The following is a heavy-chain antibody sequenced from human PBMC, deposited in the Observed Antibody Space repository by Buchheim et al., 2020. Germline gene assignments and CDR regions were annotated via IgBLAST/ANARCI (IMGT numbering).Heavy chain of an antibody. CDR2: IYYSGST. CDR3: ARGGTYYDSSGYSYGMDV. V-gene: IGHV4-30-4*01. Sequence: QVQLQESGPGLVKPSETLSLTCTVSGGSISSGDYYWSWIRQPPGKGLEWIGYIYYSGSTYYNPSLKSRVTISVDTSKNQFSLKLSSVTAADTAVYYCARGGTYYDSSGYSYGMDVWGQGTT. D-gene: IGHD3-22*01. J-gene: IGHJ6*02. CDR1: GGSISSGDYY.